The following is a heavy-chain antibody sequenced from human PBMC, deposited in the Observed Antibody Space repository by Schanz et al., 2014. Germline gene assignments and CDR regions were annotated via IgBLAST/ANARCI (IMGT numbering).Heavy chain of an antibody. CDR2: ISAYNGNT. CDR3: ARDAADFYDILTEEDY. D-gene: IGHD3-9*01. J-gene: IGHJ4*02. Sequence: QVQLVQSGAEVKKPGASVKVSCKASGYTFTSYGISWVRQAPGQGLEWMGWISAYNGNTKYPQKLQGRVTMTTDTSTSTAYMELRSLRSDDTDVYDCARDAADFYDILTEEDYWGQGTLVTVSS. CDR1: GYTFTSYG. V-gene: IGHV1-18*01.